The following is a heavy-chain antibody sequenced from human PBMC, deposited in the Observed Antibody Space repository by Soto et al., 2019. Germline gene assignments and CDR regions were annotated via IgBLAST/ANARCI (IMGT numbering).Heavy chain of an antibody. Sequence: TLSLTCIVCADSISTDFCSWIRQPPGKGLEWIGYIYSRGTTNYNPSLKSRVTISLDTSKNQFSLKLTSVTAADTAVYYCATERGPGTGYHQWGQGTLVTVSS. D-gene: IGHD3-9*01. J-gene: IGHJ4*02. CDR3: ATERGPGTGYHQ. V-gene: IGHV4-59*01. CDR2: IYSRGTT. CDR1: ADSISTDF.